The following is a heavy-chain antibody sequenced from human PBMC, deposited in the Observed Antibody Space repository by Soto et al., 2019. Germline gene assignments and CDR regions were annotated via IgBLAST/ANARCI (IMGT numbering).Heavy chain of an antibody. CDR3: ARVVPFSMVRGALYYYGMDV. CDR2: IYYSGNT. Sequence: SETLSLTCTVSGDSISSGDYYWSWIRQPPGKGLEWIGCIYYSGNTYYNPSLKRRFSISVDTSKNQFSLQLSSVTAADTAVYYCARVVPFSMVRGALYYYGMDVWGQGTTVTVSS. D-gene: IGHD3-10*01. CDR1: GDSISSGDYY. V-gene: IGHV4-30-4*01. J-gene: IGHJ6*02.